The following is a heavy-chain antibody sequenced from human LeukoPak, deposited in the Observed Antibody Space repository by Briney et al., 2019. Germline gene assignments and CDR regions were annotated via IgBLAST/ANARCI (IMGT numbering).Heavy chain of an antibody. J-gene: IGHJ4*01. CDR1: GFTFSNAW. Sequence: GGSLRLSCAASGFTFSNAWMNWVRQAPGKGLEWVGRIKSKTDGGTTDYAAPVKGRSTISRDDSKNTLYLQMNSLRTEDTAVYYCSTTYYYDSSEGYWGQGTLVTVSS. CDR2: IKSKTDGGTT. D-gene: IGHD3-22*01. V-gene: IGHV3-15*07. CDR3: STTYYYDSSEGY.